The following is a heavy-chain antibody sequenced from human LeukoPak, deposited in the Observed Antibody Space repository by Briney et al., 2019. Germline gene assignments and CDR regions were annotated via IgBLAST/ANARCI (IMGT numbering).Heavy chain of an antibody. D-gene: IGHD1-20*01. Sequence: ETLSLTCTVSGGSISSGSYYWSWIRQAPGTGLEWVSAISGSGGSTYYADSVKGRFTISRDNSKNTLYLQMNSLRAEDTAVYYCAKVKYNWNYYYYYGMDVWGQGTTVTVSS. V-gene: IGHV3-23*01. CDR3: AKVKYNWNYYYYYGMDV. CDR1: GGSISSGSYY. CDR2: ISGSGGST. J-gene: IGHJ6*02.